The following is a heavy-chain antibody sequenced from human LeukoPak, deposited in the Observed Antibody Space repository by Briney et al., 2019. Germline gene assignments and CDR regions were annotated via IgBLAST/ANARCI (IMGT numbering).Heavy chain of an antibody. D-gene: IGHD6-19*01. CDR3: ARDSGKQWLVGNWFDP. CDR2: IFPSSDEI. Sequence: GGSLRLSCAASGFTFSTFAMIWVRQPPGKGLEWVSSIFPSSDEIHYADSVRGRFTISRDNSKSTLSLQMNSLRAEDTAVYYCARDSGKQWLVGNWFDPWGQGNLVTVSS. J-gene: IGHJ5*02. V-gene: IGHV3-23*01. CDR1: GFTFSTFA.